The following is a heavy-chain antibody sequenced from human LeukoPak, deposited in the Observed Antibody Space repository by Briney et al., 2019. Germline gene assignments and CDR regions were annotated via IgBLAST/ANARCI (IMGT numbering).Heavy chain of an antibody. D-gene: IGHD2-2*01. CDR3: ARGDIVVVPAAIVGLNWFDP. CDR2: IYHSGST. CDR1: GASISSHF. V-gene: IGHV4-59*08. Sequence: SETLSLTCTVSGASISSHFWTWIRQPPGKGLEWIGSIYHSGSTYYNPSLKSRVTISVDTSKNQFSLKLSSVTAADTAVYYCARGDIVVVPAAIVGLNWFDPWGQGTLVTVSS. J-gene: IGHJ5*02.